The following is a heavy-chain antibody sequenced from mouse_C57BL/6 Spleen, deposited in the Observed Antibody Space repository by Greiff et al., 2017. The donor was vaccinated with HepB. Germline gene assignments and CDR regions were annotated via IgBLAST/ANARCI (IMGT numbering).Heavy chain of an antibody. D-gene: IGHD1-1*01. J-gene: IGHJ2*01. CDR1: GFTFSSYG. V-gene: IGHV5-6*01. CDR2: ISSGGSYT. CDR3: ARHDGSSSFDY. Sequence: DVQLVESGGDLVKPGGSLKLSCAASGFTFSSYGMSWVRQTPDKRLEWVATISSGGSYTYYPDSVKGRFTISRDNAKNTLYLQMSSLKSEDTAMYYCARHDGSSSFDYWGQGTTLTVSS.